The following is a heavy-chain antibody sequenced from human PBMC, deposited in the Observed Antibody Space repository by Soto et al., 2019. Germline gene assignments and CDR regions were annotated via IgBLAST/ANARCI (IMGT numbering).Heavy chain of an antibody. V-gene: IGHV3-48*02. CDR3: ARDRSGSYLLIDY. D-gene: IGHD1-26*01. J-gene: IGHJ4*02. CDR2: ISSSSSTI. Sequence: GGSLRLSCAASGFTFSSHNMNWVRQAPGKGLEWVSYISSSSSTINYADSVKGRFTISRDNAKNSLYLQMNSLRDEDTAVYFCARDRSGSYLLIDYWGQGTLVTVSS. CDR1: GFTFSSHN.